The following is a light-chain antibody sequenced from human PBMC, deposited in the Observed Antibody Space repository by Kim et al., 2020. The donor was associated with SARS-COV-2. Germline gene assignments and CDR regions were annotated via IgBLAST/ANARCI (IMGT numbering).Light chain of an antibody. J-gene: IGLJ1*01. V-gene: IGLV2-14*03. CDR2: CVT. CDR3: SSYTSTSTLV. Sequence: GQSITISCTGTSSDVGGYNYVSWYQQHPGKAPKLIIHCVTNRPSGVSIRFSGSKSGNTASLTISGLQAEDEADYYCSSYTSTSTLVFGTGTKVTVL. CDR1: SSDVGGYNY.